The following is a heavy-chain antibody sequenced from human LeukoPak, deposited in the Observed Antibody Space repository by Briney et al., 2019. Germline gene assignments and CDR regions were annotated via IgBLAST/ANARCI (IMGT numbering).Heavy chain of an antibody. D-gene: IGHD3-10*01. CDR1: GFTFSSYA. J-gene: IGHJ4*02. CDR2: ISGSGGST. CDR3: ARDFNPVYGSGSLPFDY. V-gene: IGHV3-23*01. Sequence: GGSLRLSCAASGFTFSSYAMSWVRQAPGKGLEWVSAISGSGGSTYYADSVKGRFTISRDNSKNTLYLQMNSLRAEDTAVYYCARDFNPVYGSGSLPFDYWGQGTLVTVSS.